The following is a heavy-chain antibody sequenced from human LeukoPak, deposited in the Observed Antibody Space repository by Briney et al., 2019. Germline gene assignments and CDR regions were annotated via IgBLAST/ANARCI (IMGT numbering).Heavy chain of an antibody. Sequence: SETLSLTCAVYGGSFSGYYWSWIRQPPVKELEWIGEINHSGSTNYNPSLKSRVTISVDTSKNQFSLKLSSVTAADTAVYYCARAGAYCSSTSCYIPYRWLQPHGMDVWGQGTTVTVSS. CDR1: GGSFSGYY. D-gene: IGHD2-2*02. J-gene: IGHJ6*02. V-gene: IGHV4-34*01. CDR2: INHSGST. CDR3: ARAGAYCSSTSCYIPYRWLQPHGMDV.